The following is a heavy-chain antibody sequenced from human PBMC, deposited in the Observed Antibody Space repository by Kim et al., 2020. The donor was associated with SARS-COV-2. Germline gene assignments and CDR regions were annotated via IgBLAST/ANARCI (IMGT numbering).Heavy chain of an antibody. Sequence: SVKVSCEASGATVTSFAISWVRQAPGQGLEWMGAIIPMYGTTYYAQKFQDRVTFTADEGTSTVYMELRSLRPEDTAIFYCARGVGMGGLYWYFALWGRGTLVPVSS. J-gene: IGHJ2*01. CDR1: GATVTSFA. CDR2: IIPMYGTT. D-gene: IGHD7-27*01. CDR3: ARGVGMGGLYWYFAL. V-gene: IGHV1-69*13.